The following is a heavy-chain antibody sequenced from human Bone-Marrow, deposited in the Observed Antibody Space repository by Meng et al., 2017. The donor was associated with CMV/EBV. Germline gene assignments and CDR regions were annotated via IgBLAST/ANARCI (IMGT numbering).Heavy chain of an antibody. Sequence: GGSLRLSCAASGFTFGDYAKHWVRQAPGKGLERVSGISWNSGSIGYADSVKGRFTIIRDNAKNSLYLQMNSLRTDEKAVDYFAKGAGYCSSTSCYLDDFDIWGQGTMVTVSS. CDR3: AKGAGYCSSTSCYLDDFDI. D-gene: IGHD2-2*01. CDR1: GFTFGDYA. J-gene: IGHJ3*02. V-gene: IGHV3-9*01. CDR2: ISWNSGSI.